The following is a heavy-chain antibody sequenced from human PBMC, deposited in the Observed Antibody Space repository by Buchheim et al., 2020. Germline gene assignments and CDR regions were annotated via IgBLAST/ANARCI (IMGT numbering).Heavy chain of an antibody. J-gene: IGHJ4*02. V-gene: IGHV6-1*01. CDR1: GDSVSSNSAA. D-gene: IGHD6-19*01. CDR2: TYYRSKWYT. Sequence: QVQLQQSGPGLVKPSQTLSLTCGISGDSVSSNSAAWSWIRQSPSRGLEWLGRTYYRSKWYTDYAVSVKSRITLHPPPSNHPISLQLNSVTPEDTAVYYCARGSHASVWRWGQGTL. CDR3: ARGSHASVWR.